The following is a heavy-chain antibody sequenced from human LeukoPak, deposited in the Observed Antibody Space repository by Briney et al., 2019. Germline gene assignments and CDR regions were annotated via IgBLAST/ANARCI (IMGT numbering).Heavy chain of an antibody. CDR3: ATEANTAMSY. Sequence: GGSLRLSCAASGNYWMHWVRQAPGKGLVWVSHINSDGSWTGYADSVKGRFTISRDNAKNTLYLQMNSLRAEDTAVYYCATEANTAMSYWGQGTLVTVSS. V-gene: IGHV3-74*01. CDR2: INSDGSWT. CDR1: GNYW. J-gene: IGHJ4*02. D-gene: IGHD5-18*01.